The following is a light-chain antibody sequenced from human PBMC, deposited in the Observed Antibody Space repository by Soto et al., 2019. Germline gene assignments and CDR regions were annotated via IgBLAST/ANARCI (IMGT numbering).Light chain of an antibody. CDR1: QSINIY. Sequence: DIQMTQSPSSLSASVGDSVTITCRASQSINIYLSWYQQKPGKAPKLLINVASTLQGGVPSRFSGSGSGTEFTLAISSLRPEDSATYYCQQSFSTPQTFGGGTKVDIK. J-gene: IGKJ4*01. V-gene: IGKV1-39*01. CDR2: VAS. CDR3: QQSFSTPQT.